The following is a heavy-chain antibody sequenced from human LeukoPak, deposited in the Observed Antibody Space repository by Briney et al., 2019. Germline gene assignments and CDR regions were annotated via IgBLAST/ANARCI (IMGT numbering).Heavy chain of an antibody. Sequence: ASVKVSCKASGYTFTGYYIHWLRQAPGQGLEWMAWINPNSGATDYAQKFQGRVTMTRDTSTSTAYMELSRLRSDDTAVYYCARLNGNHFDYWGQGTLVTVSS. V-gene: IGHV1-2*02. CDR1: GYTFTGYY. CDR3: ARLNGNHFDY. J-gene: IGHJ4*02. D-gene: IGHD1-14*01. CDR2: INPNSGAT.